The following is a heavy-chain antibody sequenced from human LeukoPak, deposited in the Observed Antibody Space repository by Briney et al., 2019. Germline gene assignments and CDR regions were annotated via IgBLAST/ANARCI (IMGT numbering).Heavy chain of an antibody. D-gene: IGHD3-9*01. CDR3: AKAGVWLPAV. Sequence: PSETLSLTCAVSGCSVSSDNWWCWVRPPPGKGLEWIGEIHHSGNTNYSPSLKSRFTISLDKSRNQFPLKLNSVTAADTAVYYCAKAGVWLPAVWGQGTLVTVSS. J-gene: IGHJ4*02. V-gene: IGHV4-4*02. CDR1: GCSVSSDNW. CDR2: IHHSGNT.